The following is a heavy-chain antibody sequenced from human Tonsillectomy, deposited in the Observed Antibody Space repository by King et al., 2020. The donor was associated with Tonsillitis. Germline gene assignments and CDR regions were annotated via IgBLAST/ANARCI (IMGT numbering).Heavy chain of an antibody. CDR3: AGGLYDSCWFDY. V-gene: IGHV3-21*01. Sequence: VQLVESGGGLVKPGGSLRLSCAASGFTFSSFGMNWVRQAPGKGLEWVSSISSGSTYIYYADSVKGRFTISRDNAKNSLDLQMNGLRAEDTAVYYCAGGLYDSCWFDYWGQGTLVTVSS. D-gene: IGHD3-22*01. CDR1: GFTFSSFG. J-gene: IGHJ4*02. CDR2: ISSGSTYI.